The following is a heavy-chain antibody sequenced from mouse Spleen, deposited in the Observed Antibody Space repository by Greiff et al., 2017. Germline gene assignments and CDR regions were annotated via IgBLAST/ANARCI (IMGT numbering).Heavy chain of an antibody. Sequence: EVQLQQSGAELVRPGASVKLSCTASGFNIKDDYMHWVKQRPEQGLEWIGWIDPENGDTEYASKFQGKATITADTSSNTAYLQLSSLTSEDTAVYYCTTSYGSSYGYWGQGTTLTVSS. CDR2: IDPENGDT. J-gene: IGHJ2*01. CDR3: TTSYGSSYGY. CDR1: GFNIKDDY. D-gene: IGHD1-1*01. V-gene: IGHV14-4*01.